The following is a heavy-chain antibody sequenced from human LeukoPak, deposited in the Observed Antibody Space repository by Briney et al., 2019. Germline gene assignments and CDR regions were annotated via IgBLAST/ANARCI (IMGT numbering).Heavy chain of an antibody. CDR2: IYSDDSDS. V-gene: IGHV5-51*01. J-gene: IGHJ4*02. CDR3: ARRYCSSASCHYFDC. D-gene: IGHD2-2*01. Sequence: GESLKISCKLSGDRFTRYWIGWVRQMPGKGLLWWVIIYSDDSDSRYSPSFQGQVTISIDKSIDTPYLQWSSLKASDTAMYFCARRYCSSASCHYFDCWGQRTLVNVSS. CDR1: GDRFTRYW.